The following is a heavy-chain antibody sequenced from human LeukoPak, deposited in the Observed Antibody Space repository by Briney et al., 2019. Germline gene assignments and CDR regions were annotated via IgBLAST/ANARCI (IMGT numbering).Heavy chain of an antibody. V-gene: IGHV3-21*01. CDR1: GFAFSSYA. D-gene: IGHD3-3*01. CDR2: ISSSSSYI. J-gene: IGHJ3*02. Sequence: PEGSLRLSCAASGFAFSSYAMSWVRQAPGKGLEWVSSISSSSSYIYYADSVKGRFTISRDNAKNSLYLQMNSLRAEDTAVYYCARDMDPFWAFDIWGQGTMVTVSS. CDR3: ARDMDPFWAFDI.